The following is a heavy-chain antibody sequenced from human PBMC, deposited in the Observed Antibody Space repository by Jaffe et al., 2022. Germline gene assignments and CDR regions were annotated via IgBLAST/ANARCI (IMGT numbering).Heavy chain of an antibody. J-gene: IGHJ4*02. CDR3: ATSVAGVVNYMGFDH. Sequence: QVQLVESGGGVVQPGRSLRLSCAASGLRFGSYGMHWVRQAPGKGLEWVAVIAYDATQKFYVDSVKGRFTISRDNSKNTLYLQMDSLRVEDSAVYYCATSVAGVVNYMGFDHWGQGTLVTVSS. V-gene: IGHV3-30*03. D-gene: IGHD3-3*01. CDR1: GLRFGSYG. CDR2: IAYDATQK.